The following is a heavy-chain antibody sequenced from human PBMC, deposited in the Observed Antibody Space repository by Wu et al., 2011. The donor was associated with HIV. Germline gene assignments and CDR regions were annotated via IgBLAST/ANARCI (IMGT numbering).Heavy chain of an antibody. J-gene: IGHJ2*01. V-gene: IGHV1-69*14. Sequence: QVQLVQSGAEVKKPGSSVKVSCKASGGTFSSYAVSWVRQAPGQGLEWLGRIIPIFGTANYAQKFQGRVTIIADRSTTTVYMELSSLGSEDTAVYYCARSRYDSSAYNGNGYFDLWGLAPGHCLL. CDR3: ARSRYDSSAYNGNGYFDL. CDR2: IIPIFGTA. CDR1: GGTFSSYA. D-gene: IGHD3-22*01.